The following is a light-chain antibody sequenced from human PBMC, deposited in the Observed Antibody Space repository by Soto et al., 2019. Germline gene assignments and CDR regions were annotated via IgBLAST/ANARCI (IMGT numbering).Light chain of an antibody. CDR2: LEGSGIY. CDR3: ATWDSHTRV. J-gene: IGLJ3*02. Sequence: QSVLTQSSSASASLGSSVKLTCTLSRGHSRYIIAWHQQQPGKAPRYLMKLEGSGIYNKGSGVPDRFSGSRSGADRYLTISNLQFEDEAEYYCATWDSHTRVFGGGTKLTVL. CDR1: RGHSRYI. V-gene: IGLV4-60*02.